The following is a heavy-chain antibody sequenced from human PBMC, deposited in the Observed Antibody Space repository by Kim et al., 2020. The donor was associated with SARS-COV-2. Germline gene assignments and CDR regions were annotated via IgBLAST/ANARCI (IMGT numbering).Heavy chain of an antibody. Sequence: STYYADSVKGRLTISRNNSKNTLYLQMNSRRAEDTAVYYCARGGSGWSDYWGQGTLVTVSS. D-gene: IGHD6-19*01. V-gene: IGHV3-53*01. CDR2: ST. CDR3: ARGGSGWSDY. J-gene: IGHJ4*02.